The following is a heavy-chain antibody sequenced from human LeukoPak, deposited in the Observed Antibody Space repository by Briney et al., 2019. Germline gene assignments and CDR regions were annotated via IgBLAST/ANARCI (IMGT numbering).Heavy chain of an antibody. V-gene: IGHV4-39*01. CDR3: ARRPYSFNWFDP. D-gene: IGHD4-11*01. CDR2: IYYSGST. Sequence: PSETLSLTCTVSGGSISSSSYYWGWIRQPPGKGLEWIGSIYYSGSTYYNPSLRSRVTISVDTPKNQFSLKLSSVTAADTAVYYCARRPYSFNWFDPCGQGTLVTVSS. J-gene: IGHJ5*02. CDR1: GGSISSSSYY.